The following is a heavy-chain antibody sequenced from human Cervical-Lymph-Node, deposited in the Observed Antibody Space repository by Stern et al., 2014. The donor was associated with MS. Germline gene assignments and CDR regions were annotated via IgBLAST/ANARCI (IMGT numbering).Heavy chain of an antibody. CDR3: SRSTTPDDY. Sequence: EVQLVESGGGLAQPGRSLRLSCTASGFTFGDYAMSWYRQAPGKGLEWEGLIRSKDFGETTQYAAPVKGRCSISRDDSKSIAYLQMNSLRSEDTSVYYCSRSTTPDDYWGQGTLVTVSS. D-gene: IGHD1-14*01. CDR1: GFTFGDYA. J-gene: IGHJ4*02. V-gene: IGHV3-49*03. CDR2: IRSKDFGETT.